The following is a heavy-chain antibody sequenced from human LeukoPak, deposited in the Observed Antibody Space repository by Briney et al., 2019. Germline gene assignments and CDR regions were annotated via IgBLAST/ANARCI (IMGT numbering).Heavy chain of an antibody. V-gene: IGHV4-31*01. Sequence: SETLSLTCTVSGGSISSGGYYWSWIRQHPGKGLEWIGYIYYSGSTYYNPSLKSQVTISVDTSKNQFSLKLSSVTAADTAVYHCARVRIYYGSGSYVLDYWGQGTLVTVSS. CDR1: GGSISSGGYY. D-gene: IGHD3-10*01. CDR2: IYYSGST. J-gene: IGHJ4*02. CDR3: ARVRIYYGSGSYVLDY.